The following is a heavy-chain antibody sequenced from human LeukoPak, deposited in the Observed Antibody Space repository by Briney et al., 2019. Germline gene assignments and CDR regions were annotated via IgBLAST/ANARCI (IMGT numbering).Heavy chain of an antibody. D-gene: IGHD2-21*02. J-gene: IGHJ6*03. Sequence: GGSLRLSCAASGFTFSTYAMTWVRQAPGKGLEWVSTISGSGGSTYYADSVKGRSTISRDSFKNTLYLQMNSLRVEDTAVYYCAKDRAYCGGDCYPGYYMDVWGKGTTVTVSS. CDR2: ISGSGGST. V-gene: IGHV3-23*01. CDR3: AKDRAYCGGDCYPGYYMDV. CDR1: GFTFSTYA.